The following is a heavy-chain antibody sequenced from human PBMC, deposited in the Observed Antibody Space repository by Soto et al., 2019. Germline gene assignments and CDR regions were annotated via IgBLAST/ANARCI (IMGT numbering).Heavy chain of an antibody. CDR1: GGSFSGYY. J-gene: IGHJ4*02. V-gene: IGHV4-34*01. CDR2: INHNGST. CDR3: ANVLGWFDY. Sequence: QVQLQQWGPGLLKPSETLSLTCVVYGGSFSGYYWSWIRHPPGKGLEWIGEINHNGSTNYNPSPKSRFTISVDTSKNQFSLKLSFVTAADTAVYYCANVLGWFDYWGQGTLVTVSS. D-gene: IGHD2-8*01.